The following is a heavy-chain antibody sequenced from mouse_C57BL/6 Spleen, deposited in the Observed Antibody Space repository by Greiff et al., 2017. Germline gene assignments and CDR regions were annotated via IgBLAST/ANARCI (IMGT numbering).Heavy chain of an antibody. CDR1: GYTFTSYW. CDR3: ARWGYYYGSSYAMDY. V-gene: IGHV1-52*01. J-gene: IGHJ4*01. D-gene: IGHD1-1*01. Sequence: VKLQQPGAELVRPGSSVKLSCKASGYTFTSYWMHWVKQRPIQGLEWIGNIDPSDSETHYNQKFKDKATLTVDKSSSTAYMQLSSLTSEDSAVYYCARWGYYYGSSYAMDYWGQGTSVTVSS. CDR2: IDPSDSET.